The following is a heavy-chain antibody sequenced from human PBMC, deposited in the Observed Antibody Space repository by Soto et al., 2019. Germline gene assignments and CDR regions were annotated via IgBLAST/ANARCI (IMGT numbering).Heavy chain of an antibody. D-gene: IGHD6-19*01. V-gene: IGHV3-66*01. CDR2: IYSGSST. Sequence: GGSLRLSCAASGFTVSSNYMSWVRQAPGKGLEWVSVIYSGSSTYYADSVKGRFTISRDNAKNTLYLQMNSLRAEDTAVYYCARVLGSGQRYYYYGMDVWGQGTTVTVSS. CDR3: ARVLGSGQRYYYYGMDV. J-gene: IGHJ6*02. CDR1: GFTVSSNY.